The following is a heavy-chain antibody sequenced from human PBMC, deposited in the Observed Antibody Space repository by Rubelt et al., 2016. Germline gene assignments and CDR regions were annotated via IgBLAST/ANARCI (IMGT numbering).Heavy chain of an antibody. CDR3: ATGLQAQRSFDY. CDR2: IYYSGST. Sequence: QLQLQESGPGLVKPSETLSLTCTVSGGSISSSSYYWGWIRQPPGKGLEWIGSIYYSGSTYYNPSLKSRVTISVDTSKNQFSLKLSSVTAADTAAYYCATGLQAQRSFDYWGQGTLVTVSS. CDR1: GGSISSSSYY. J-gene: IGHJ4*02. D-gene: IGHD3-16*01. V-gene: IGHV4-39*01.